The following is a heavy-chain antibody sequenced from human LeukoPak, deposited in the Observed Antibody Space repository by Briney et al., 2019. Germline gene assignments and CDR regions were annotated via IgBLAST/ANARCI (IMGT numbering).Heavy chain of an antibody. CDR2: IWSDGSKK. Sequence: EGSLILSCAASGFTFSSSGMHWVRQAPGKGLEWVAGIWSDGSKKNYADSEKGRFTISRDNSKNTLYLQMNSLRAEDTAVYYCARDAYSSSSGVFDYWGQGTLVMVSS. D-gene: IGHD6-6*01. V-gene: IGHV3-33*01. CDR3: ARDAYSSSSGVFDY. J-gene: IGHJ4*02. CDR1: GFTFSSSG.